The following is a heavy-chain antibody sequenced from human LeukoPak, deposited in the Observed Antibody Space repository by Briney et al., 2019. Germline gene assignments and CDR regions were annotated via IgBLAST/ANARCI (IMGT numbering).Heavy chain of an antibody. J-gene: IGHJ4*02. Sequence: PGRSLRLSCAASGFTFSSYVMHWVRQVPGKGLEWVAVISYDGSNKYYGDSVKGRFTISRDNSKNTLYLQMNSLRAEDTAVYYCATVLAAGVFTYWGQGTLVTVSS. CDR1: GFTFSSYV. V-gene: IGHV3-30*03. CDR3: ATVLAAGVFTY. D-gene: IGHD6-13*01. CDR2: ISYDGSNK.